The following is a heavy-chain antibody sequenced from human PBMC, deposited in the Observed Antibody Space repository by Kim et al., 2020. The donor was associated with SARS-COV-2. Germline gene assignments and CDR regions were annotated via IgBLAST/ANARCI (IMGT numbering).Heavy chain of an antibody. J-gene: IGHJ6*02. D-gene: IGHD3-9*01. CDR2: IYYSGST. Sequence: SETLSLTCTVSGGSISSSSYYWGWIRQPPGKGLEWIGSIYYSGSTYYNPSLKSRVTISVDTSKNQFSLKLSSVTAADTAVYYCARQSSPDILTGYYYYYGMDVWGQGTTVTVSS. CDR1: GGSISSSSYY. CDR3: ARQSSPDILTGYYYYYGMDV. V-gene: IGHV4-39*01.